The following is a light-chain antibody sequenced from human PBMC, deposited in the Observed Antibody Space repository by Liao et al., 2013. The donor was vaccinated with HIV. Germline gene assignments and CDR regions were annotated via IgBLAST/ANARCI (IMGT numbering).Light chain of an antibody. Sequence: SYELTQPPSVSVSPGQTAIITCVGDKLGKKYVSWLQQRPGQSPALVIYQDNQRPSGIPGRFSASNSGHTATLNISRVEAGDEADYYCQVWDRSSGHRVFGGGTKLTVL. V-gene: IGLV3-1*01. J-gene: IGLJ3*02. CDR2: QDN. CDR1: KLGKKY. CDR3: QVWDRSSGHRV.